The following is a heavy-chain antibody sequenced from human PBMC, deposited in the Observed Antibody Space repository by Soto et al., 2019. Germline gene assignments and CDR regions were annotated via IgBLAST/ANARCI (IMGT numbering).Heavy chain of an antibody. CDR3: ARSPRSSPYFDY. J-gene: IGHJ4*02. CDR1: GYTFSNFW. V-gene: IGHV5-51*01. D-gene: IGHD6-13*01. CDR2: SYPGDQET. Sequence: PGESLKISCQCSGYTFSNFWIGWVRQLPGRGLEWMGISYPGDQETRYSPSFHGKVTISADKSINTAYLQWNSLEASDTAFYFCARSPRSSPYFDYWGQGALVTVSS.